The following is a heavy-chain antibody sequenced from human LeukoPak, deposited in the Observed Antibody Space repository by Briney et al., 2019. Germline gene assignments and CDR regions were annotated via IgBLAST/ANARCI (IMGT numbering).Heavy chain of an antibody. CDR3: AGLAAAFNWFDP. D-gene: IGHD6-13*01. CDR1: GGSISSSSYY. CDR2: IYYSGST. J-gene: IGHJ5*02. V-gene: IGHV4-39*01. Sequence: PSETLSLTCTVSGGSISSSSYYWGWIRQPPGKGLEWIGSIYYSGSTYYNPSLKSRVTISVDTSKNQFSLKLSSVTAADTAVYYCAGLAAAFNWFDPWGQGTLVTVSS.